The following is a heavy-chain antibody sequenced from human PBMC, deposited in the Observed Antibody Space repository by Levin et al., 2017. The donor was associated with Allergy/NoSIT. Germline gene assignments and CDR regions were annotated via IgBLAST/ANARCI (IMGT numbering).Heavy chain of an antibody. Sequence: QAGGSLRLSCAASGFTFSSYAMHWVRQAPGKGLEWVAVISYDGSNKYYADSVKGRFTISRDNSKNTLYLQMNSLRAEDTAVYYCARVGSSSVVDAFDIWGQGTMVTVSS. CDR1: GFTFSSYA. V-gene: IGHV3-30*04. CDR3: ARVGSSSVVDAFDI. D-gene: IGHD6-6*01. CDR2: ISYDGSNK. J-gene: IGHJ3*02.